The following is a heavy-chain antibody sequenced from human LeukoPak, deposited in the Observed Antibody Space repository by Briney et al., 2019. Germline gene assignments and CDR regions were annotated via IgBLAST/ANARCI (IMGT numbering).Heavy chain of an antibody. CDR3: ARDVRYASGWSTPES. CDR2: IYSSGSA. D-gene: IGHD6-19*01. Sequence: PSETLSLTCTVSGGSIINHYWSWIRQPAGKGLEWIGRIYSSGSANYSPSLKSRVSMSIDTSNNHFSLSLTSVTAADTALYFCARDVRYASGWSTPESWGQGTLVTVSP. V-gene: IGHV4-4*07. J-gene: IGHJ5*02. CDR1: GGSIINHY.